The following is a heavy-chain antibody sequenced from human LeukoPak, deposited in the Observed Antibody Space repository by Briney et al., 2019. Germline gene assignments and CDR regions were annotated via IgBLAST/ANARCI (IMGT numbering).Heavy chain of an antibody. J-gene: IGHJ4*02. D-gene: IGHD3-9*01. CDR2: ISCDGCNI. Sequence: GASLSLSGAASGFTLRSYAMHGARQAPGQGLEGVAVISCDGCNIYYADSVQGRFTISRDNSKNTLYLQMNSLRAEDTAVYYCARDTRTYYDILTGYYTLGYWGQGTLVTVSS. CDR1: GFTLRSYA. CDR3: ARDTRTYYDILTGYYTLGY. V-gene: IGHV3-30*04.